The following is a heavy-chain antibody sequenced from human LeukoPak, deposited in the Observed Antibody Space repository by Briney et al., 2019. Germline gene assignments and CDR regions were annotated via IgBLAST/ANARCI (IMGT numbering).Heavy chain of an antibody. CDR1: GGSFSGYY. J-gene: IGHJ3*02. Sequence: PSETLSLTCAVYGGSFSGYYWSWIRQPPGKGLEWIGYMYYSGSTHYNPSLKSRVTMSVDTSKKQFSLRLTSVTAADTAVYYRARSRDVYNGHALDIWGQGTMVTVSS. V-gene: IGHV4-59*01. CDR3: ARSRDVYNGHALDI. CDR2: MYYSGST. D-gene: IGHD5-24*01.